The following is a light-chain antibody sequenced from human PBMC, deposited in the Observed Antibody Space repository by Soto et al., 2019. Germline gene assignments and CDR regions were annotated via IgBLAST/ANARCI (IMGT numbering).Light chain of an antibody. CDR1: QSVSSY. CDR2: AAS. Sequence: EIVLTQSPATLSFSPGERATLSCRASQSVSSYLAWYQQKPGQAPRLLIYAASNRATGIPARFSGSGSETDFTLTISSLEPEDFAVYYCQQRSNWPPYTFGQGTKLEIK. J-gene: IGKJ2*01. CDR3: QQRSNWPPYT. V-gene: IGKV3-11*01.